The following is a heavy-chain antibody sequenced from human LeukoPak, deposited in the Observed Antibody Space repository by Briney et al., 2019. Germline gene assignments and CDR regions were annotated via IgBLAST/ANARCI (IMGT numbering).Heavy chain of an antibody. V-gene: IGHV4-39*01. CDR3: ARHYGP. Sequence: SETLSLTCTVSGGSISGSSYYWGWIRQPPGKGLEWIGSIYYSGSTYYNPSLKSRVTISVDTSKNQFSLKMNSVTATDTAAYYCARHYGPWGQGTLVTVSS. D-gene: IGHD3-10*01. CDR1: GGSISGSSYY. CDR2: IYYSGST. J-gene: IGHJ4*02.